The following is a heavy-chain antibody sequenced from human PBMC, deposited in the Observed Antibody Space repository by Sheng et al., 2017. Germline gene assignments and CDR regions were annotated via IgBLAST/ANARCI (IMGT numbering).Heavy chain of an antibody. V-gene: IGHV3-48*03. CDR1: GFTFSSYE. CDR2: ITTASSNI. D-gene: IGHD6-19*01. CDR3: ARDNGAGVAGTDVYYYYYMDV. J-gene: IGHJ6*03. Sequence: PGGSLRLSCAASGFTFSSYEMNWVRQAPGKGLEWVSYITTASSNIYYADSVKGRFIISRDNAKNSLYLQMNSLRAEDTAVYYCARDNGAGVAGTDVYYYYYMDVWGQGTTVTVSS.